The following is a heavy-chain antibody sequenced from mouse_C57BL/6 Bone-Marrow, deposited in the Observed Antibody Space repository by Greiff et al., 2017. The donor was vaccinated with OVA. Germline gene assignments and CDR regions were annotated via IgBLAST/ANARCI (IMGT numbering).Heavy chain of an antibody. Sequence: EVKLVESGGGLVQPGGSLSLSCAASGFTFTDYYMSWVRQPPGKALEWLGFIRNKANGYTTEYSASVKGRFTISRDNSQSILYLQMNALRAEDSATYYCASLYDVPGGFAYWGQGTLVTVSA. D-gene: IGHD2-3*01. V-gene: IGHV7-3*01. J-gene: IGHJ3*01. CDR2: IRNKANGYTT. CDR3: ASLYDVPGGFAY. CDR1: GFTFTDYY.